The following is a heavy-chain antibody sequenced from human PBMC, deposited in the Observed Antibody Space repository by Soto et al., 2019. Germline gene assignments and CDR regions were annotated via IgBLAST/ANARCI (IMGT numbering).Heavy chain of an antibody. CDR1: GFTFSSYA. V-gene: IGHV3-30-3*01. D-gene: IGHD5-12*01. Sequence: PGGSLRLSCAASGFTFSSYAMHWVRQAPGKGLEWVAVISYDGSNKYYADSVKGRFTISRDNSKNTLYLQMNSLRAEDTAVYYCARWDIVVYYGMDVWGQGTTVTVSS. CDR2: ISYDGSNK. CDR3: ARWDIVVYYGMDV. J-gene: IGHJ6*02.